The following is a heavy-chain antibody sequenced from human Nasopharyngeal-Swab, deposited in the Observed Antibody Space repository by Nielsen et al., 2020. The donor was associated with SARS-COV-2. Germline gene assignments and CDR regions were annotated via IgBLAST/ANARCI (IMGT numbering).Heavy chain of an antibody. V-gene: IGHV3-23*01. J-gene: IGHJ4*02. CDR3: AKVGLGQYYYDSSGSGPDY. Sequence: GESLKISCAASGFTFSSYAMSWVRQAPGKGLEWVSAISGSGGSTYYADSVKDRFAISRDNSKNTLYLQMNSLRAEDTAVYYCAKVGLGQYYYDSSGSGPDYWGQGTLVTVSS. CDR2: ISGSGGST. CDR1: GFTFSSYA. D-gene: IGHD3-22*01.